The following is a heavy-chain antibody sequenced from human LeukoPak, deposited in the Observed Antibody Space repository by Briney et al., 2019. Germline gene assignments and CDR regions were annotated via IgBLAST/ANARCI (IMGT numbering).Heavy chain of an antibody. J-gene: IGHJ4*02. D-gene: IGHD6-6*01. CDR3: ARGLVSSTSHYFFDY. Sequence: SQTLSLTCTVSGGSISSSSYYWGWIRQPPGKGLEWIGSIYYSGSTYYNPSLNSRVTISVDTSKNQFSLKLSSVTAADTAVYYCARGLVSSTSHYFFDYWGQGTLVTVSS. V-gene: IGHV4-39*01. CDR2: IYYSGST. CDR1: GGSISSSSYY.